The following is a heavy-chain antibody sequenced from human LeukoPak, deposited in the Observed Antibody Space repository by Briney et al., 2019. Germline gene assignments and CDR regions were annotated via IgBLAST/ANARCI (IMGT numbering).Heavy chain of an antibody. Sequence: SETLSLTCTVSGGSISSSSYYWSWLRQPPGKGLEWIGSIYYSGDTYYNPSLKSRRVTISVDTSKNQFSLRLSSVTAADTAVYYCARHQWHYYYYMGVWGKGSTVTVSS. CDR2: IYYSGDT. CDR3: ARHQWHYYYYMGV. CDR1: GGSISSSSYY. J-gene: IGHJ6*03. V-gene: IGHV4-39*01. D-gene: IGHD6-19*01.